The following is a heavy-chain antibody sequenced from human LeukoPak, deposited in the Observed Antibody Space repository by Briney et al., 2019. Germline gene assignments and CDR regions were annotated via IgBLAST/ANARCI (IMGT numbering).Heavy chain of an antibody. CDR3: ARPDYVDDAFDI. V-gene: IGHV3-11*04. CDR1: GFTFSDYY. D-gene: IGHD4-17*01. CDR2: ISSSGSAI. Sequence: PGGSLRLSCAASGFTFSDYYMSWIRQAPGKGLEWVSYISSSGSAIYYADSVKGRFTISRDNAKNSLYLQMNSLRAEDTAVYYCARPDYVDDAFDIWGQGTMVTVSS. J-gene: IGHJ3*02.